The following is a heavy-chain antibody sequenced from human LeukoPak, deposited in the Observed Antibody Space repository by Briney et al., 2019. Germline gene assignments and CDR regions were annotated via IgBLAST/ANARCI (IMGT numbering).Heavy chain of an antibody. CDR3: AKPPITIFGVAPYGMDV. J-gene: IGHJ6*02. CDR1: GYTFSNYA. V-gene: IGHV3-23*01. D-gene: IGHD3-3*01. Sequence: GGSLRLSCAASGYTFSNYAMTWVRQAPGKGLEWVSAISGRGGSTYYADSVKGRFTISRENSKNTLYLQMNSLRAEDTAVYFCAKPPITIFGVAPYGMDVWGPGTTVTVSS. CDR2: ISGRGGST.